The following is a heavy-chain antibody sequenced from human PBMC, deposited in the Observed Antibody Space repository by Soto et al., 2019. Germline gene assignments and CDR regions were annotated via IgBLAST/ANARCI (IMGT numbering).Heavy chain of an antibody. V-gene: IGHV1-69*01. CDR1: GGTFSSYA. CDR2: IIPIFGTA. Sequence: QVQLVQSGAEVKKPGSSVKVSCKASGGTFSSYAISWVRQAPGQGLEWMGGIIPIFGTANYAQKFQGRVTIPADESTSTAYMELSSLRSEDTAVYYCARPVSRVVVNYYYYGMDVWGQGTTVTVSS. CDR3: ARPVSRVVVNYYYYGMDV. D-gene: IGHD3-22*01. J-gene: IGHJ6*02.